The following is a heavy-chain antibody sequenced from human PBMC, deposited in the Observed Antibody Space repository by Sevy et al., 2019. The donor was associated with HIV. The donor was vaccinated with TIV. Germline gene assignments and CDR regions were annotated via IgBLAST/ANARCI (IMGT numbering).Heavy chain of an antibody. CDR2: ISPNSGAT. Sequence: ASVKVSCKASGYSFTAYFLHWVRQAPGQGLEWMGRISPNSGATNYAQKFQGRVTMTRDTSSTTAYMELTRLKSDDTALYYWARASGPTVGAYFDYWGQGTLVTVSS. CDR1: GYSFTAYF. J-gene: IGHJ4*02. V-gene: IGHV1-2*06. D-gene: IGHD3-10*01. CDR3: ARASGPTVGAYFDY.